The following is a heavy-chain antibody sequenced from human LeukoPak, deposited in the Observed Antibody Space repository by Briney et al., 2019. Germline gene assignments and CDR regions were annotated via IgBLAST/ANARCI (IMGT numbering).Heavy chain of an antibody. V-gene: IGHV3-21*01. CDR3: ARDPSSIAARPQTFDY. J-gene: IGHJ4*02. CDR1: GFTFSSSA. D-gene: IGHD6-6*01. Sequence: GGSLRLSCAASGFTFSSSAMNWVRQAPGKGLEWVSSINNVGSHIYYADSVKGRFTISRDNAKNSLYLQMNSLRAEDTAVYYCARDPSSIAARPQTFDYWGQGTLVTVSS. CDR2: INNVGSHI.